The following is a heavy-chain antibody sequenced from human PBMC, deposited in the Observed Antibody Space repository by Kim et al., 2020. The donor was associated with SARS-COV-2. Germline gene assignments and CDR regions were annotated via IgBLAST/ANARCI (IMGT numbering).Heavy chain of an antibody. CDR1: GYSFSNYW. Sequence: GESLKISCKGSGYSFSNYWIGWVRQMPGKGLEWMGIIYPIDSDTRYSPSFQGQVIISADKSISTAYLQWSSLKASDTAMYYCSRGRYCTSTSCYTTEDLMHVDVWGQETTVIVSS. V-gene: IGHV5-51*01. J-gene: IGHJ6*02. CDR2: IYPIDSDT. D-gene: IGHD2-2*02. CDR3: SRGRYCTSTSCYTTEDLMHVDV.